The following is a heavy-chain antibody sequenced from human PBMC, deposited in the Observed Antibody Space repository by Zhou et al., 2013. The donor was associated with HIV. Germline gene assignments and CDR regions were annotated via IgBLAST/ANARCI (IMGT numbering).Heavy chain of an antibody. CDR2: MNPNSGNT. CDR3: ARHRRYGDNSYAFDI. D-gene: IGHD2-21*01. V-gene: IGHV1-8*01. CDR1: GATSTSHT. J-gene: IGHJ3*02. Sequence: QVQSVHSGAEVRKPGSSVKVSCKTSGATSTSHTVSWVRQATGQGLEWMGWMNPNSGNTGYAQKFQGRVTITRNTSINTAYMELSSLRSEDTGVYYCARHRRYGDNSYAFDIVGPRDKWSPSL.